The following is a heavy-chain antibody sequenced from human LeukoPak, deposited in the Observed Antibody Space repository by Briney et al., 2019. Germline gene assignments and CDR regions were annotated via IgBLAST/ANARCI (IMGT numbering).Heavy chain of an antibody. V-gene: IGHV3-33*01. CDR2: VWYDGSNK. D-gene: IGHD3-22*01. J-gene: IGHJ6*03. CDR3: ARQQYYYDSSGPDYYYYYMDV. CDR1: GFTFSSYG. Sequence: QPGRSLRLSCAASGFTFSSYGMHWVRQAPGKGLEWVAVVWYDGSNKYYADSVRGRFTISRDNSKNTLYLQMNSLRAEDTAVYYSARQQYYYDSSGPDYYYYYMDVWGKGTTVTVSS.